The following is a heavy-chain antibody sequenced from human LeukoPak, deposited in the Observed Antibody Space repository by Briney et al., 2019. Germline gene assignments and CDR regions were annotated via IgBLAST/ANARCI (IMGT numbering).Heavy chain of an antibody. CDR3: ARSGPHGGWYYFDY. Sequence: SETLSLTCTVSGDSISSGGYYWRWIRHHPGKGLEWIGYTYYGGSTYYTPTLESRVSISIDTSAYQFSLKLSSVTAADTAVYYCARSGPHGGWYYFDYWGQGTLVTVSS. J-gene: IGHJ4*02. CDR1: GDSISSGGYY. CDR2: TYYGGST. D-gene: IGHD6-19*01. V-gene: IGHV4-31*03.